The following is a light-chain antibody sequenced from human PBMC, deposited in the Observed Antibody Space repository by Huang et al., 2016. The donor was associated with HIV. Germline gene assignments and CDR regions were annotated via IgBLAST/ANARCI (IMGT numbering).Light chain of an antibody. CDR1: QRISSN. CDR3: QQYNNRYT. J-gene: IGKJ2*01. V-gene: IGKV3-15*01. CDR2: GAS. Sequence: IVMTQSPATLSLSPGERATLSCRASQRISSNLAWYQQKPGQTPMLLIYGASTRATGLPAMFSGSGSGTEFTLTISSLQSEDFAVYYCQQYNNRYTFGQGTKLEIK.